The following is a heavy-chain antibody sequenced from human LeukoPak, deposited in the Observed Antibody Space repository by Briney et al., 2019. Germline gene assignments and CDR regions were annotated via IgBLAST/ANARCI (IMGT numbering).Heavy chain of an antibody. CDR3: ARGTYCGGDCYFDY. J-gene: IGHJ4*02. D-gene: IGHD2-21*02. V-gene: IGHV4-61*02. CDR1: GGSISSGSYY. Sequence: SQTLSLTCTVCGGSISSGSYYWSWIRQPAGKGLEWIGRIYTSGSTNYNPSLKSRVTISVDTSKNQFSLKLSSVTAADTAVYYCARGTYCGGDCYFDYWGQGTLVTVSS. CDR2: IYTSGST.